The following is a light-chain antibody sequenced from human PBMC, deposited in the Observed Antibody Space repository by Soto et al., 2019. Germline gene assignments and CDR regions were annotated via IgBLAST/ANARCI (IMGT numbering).Light chain of an antibody. CDR3: SSYTSSTTYV. CDR2: EVS. Sequence: QSALTQPASVSGSPGQSITISCTGTSSDVGAYNYVSWYQQHPGKAPKLIIYEVSNRPSGVSNRFSGSKSGNTASLTISGLQAEDEADYSCSSYTSSTTYVFGTGTQLTVL. J-gene: IGLJ1*01. V-gene: IGLV2-14*01. CDR1: SSDVGAYNY.